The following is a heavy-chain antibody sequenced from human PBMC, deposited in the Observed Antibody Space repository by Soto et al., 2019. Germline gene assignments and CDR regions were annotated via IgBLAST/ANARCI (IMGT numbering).Heavy chain of an antibody. J-gene: IGHJ4*02. CDR3: ATRVTAGY. V-gene: IGHV3-66*01. CDR1: GFTVSSNY. CDR2: IFSGGST. Sequence: EVQLVESGGGLVQPGGSLRLSCVASGFTVSSNYMSWVRQAPGKGLEWVSVIFSGGSTNYADSVKGGFTISRDNSKNTQYLQMNSLRAEDTAVYDGATRVTAGYWGQGTLVTVSS. D-gene: IGHD2-21*02.